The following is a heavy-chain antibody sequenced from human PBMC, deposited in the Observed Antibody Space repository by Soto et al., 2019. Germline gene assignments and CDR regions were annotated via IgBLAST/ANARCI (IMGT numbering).Heavy chain of an antibody. CDR3: ARVRYYGSGSYLSYYYYMDV. Sequence: SETLSLTCTVSGGSISSSSYYWGWIRQPPGKGLEWIGEINHSGSTNYNPSLKSRVTISVDTSKNQFSLKLSSVTAADTAVYYCARVRYYGSGSYLSYYYYMDVWGKGTTVTVSS. J-gene: IGHJ6*03. V-gene: IGHV4-39*07. CDR2: INHSGST. CDR1: GGSISSSSYY. D-gene: IGHD3-10*01.